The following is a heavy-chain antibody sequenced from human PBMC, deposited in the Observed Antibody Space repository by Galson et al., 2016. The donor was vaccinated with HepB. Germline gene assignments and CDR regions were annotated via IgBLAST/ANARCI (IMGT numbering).Heavy chain of an antibody. J-gene: IGHJ4*02. CDR2: LHHGGTT. D-gene: IGHD1-26*01. CDR3: ARHALLGAKDFHN. V-gene: IGHV4-39*01. CDR1: GGPITNNYY. Sequence: SETLSLTCTVSGGPITNNYYWAWIRQSPGKGLEWIGSLHHGGTTYYNPSLMSRFTTSVDTSNNQFSLNLNSVTAADTAVYYCARHALLGAKDFHNWGQGTLVTVS.